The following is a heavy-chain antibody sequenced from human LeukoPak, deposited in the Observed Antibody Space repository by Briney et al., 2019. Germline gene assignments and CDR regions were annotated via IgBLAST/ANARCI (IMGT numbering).Heavy chain of an antibody. CDR1: SDSISRFY. J-gene: IGHJ4*02. Sequence: SETLSLTCTVSSDSISRFYWNWIRQPPGKGLEWIGYIHYSGSTNYNPSLKSRVTISVDSSKNQFSLRLSSVTAADTAVYYCAACSYYYDSSGYYLWWGQGTLVTVSS. CDR2: IHYSGST. CDR3: AACSYYYDSSGYYLW. D-gene: IGHD3-22*01. V-gene: IGHV4-59*01.